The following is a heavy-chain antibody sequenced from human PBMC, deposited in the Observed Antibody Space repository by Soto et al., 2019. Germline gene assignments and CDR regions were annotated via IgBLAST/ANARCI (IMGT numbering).Heavy chain of an antibody. V-gene: IGHV4-34*01. CDR2: INHSGST. J-gene: IGHJ4*02. CDR1: GGSFSGYY. Sequence: SETLSLTCAVYGGSFSGYYWSWIRQPPGKGLEWIGEINHSGSTNYNPSLKSRVTISVDTSKNQFSLKLSSVTAADTAVYYCARGKLSDYVWGSSRYPFDYRGQRPLVTVS. CDR3: ARGKLSDYVWGSSRYPFDY. D-gene: IGHD3-16*02.